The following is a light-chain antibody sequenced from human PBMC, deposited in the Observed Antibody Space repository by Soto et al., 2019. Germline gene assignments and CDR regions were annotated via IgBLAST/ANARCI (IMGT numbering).Light chain of an antibody. V-gene: IGKV1-39*01. Sequence: DIQMTQSPSSLAASLGDRVTITCRASQSISNFLNWYQQKPGKAPKLLIHTTSSLQSGVPSRFSGSGTGTDFTLTISSLQPEDFETYYCQQSYSNPQTFGGGTKVDIK. CDR1: QSISNF. J-gene: IGKJ4*01. CDR3: QQSYSNPQT. CDR2: TTS.